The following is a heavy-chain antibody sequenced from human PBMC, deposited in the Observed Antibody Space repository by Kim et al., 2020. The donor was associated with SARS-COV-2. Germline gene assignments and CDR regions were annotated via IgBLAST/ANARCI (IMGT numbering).Heavy chain of an antibody. CDR3: ARGYYDSSGRKIFDY. CDR1: GGTFSSYA. J-gene: IGHJ4*02. V-gene: IGHV1-69*13. CDR2: IIPIFGTA. D-gene: IGHD3-22*01. Sequence: SVKVSCKASGGTFSSYAISWVRQAPGQGLEWMGGIIPIFGTANYAQKFQGRVTITADESTSTAYMELSSLRSEDTAVYYCARGYYDSSGRKIFDYWGQGTLVTVSS.